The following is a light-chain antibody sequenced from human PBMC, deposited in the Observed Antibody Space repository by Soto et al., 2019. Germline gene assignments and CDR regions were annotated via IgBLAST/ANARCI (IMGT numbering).Light chain of an antibody. CDR1: SRDVGGYNY. J-gene: IGLJ2*01. Sequence: QSALTQPASLSGSPGQSITISCTGTSRDVGGYNYVSWYQQHPGKAPKLVIYEVSDRPSGVSIRFSGSKSGNTASLTISGLQAEDEADYYCSSYTSTSTLKLFGGGTKLTVL. CDR3: SSYTSTSTLKL. V-gene: IGLV2-14*03. CDR2: EVS.